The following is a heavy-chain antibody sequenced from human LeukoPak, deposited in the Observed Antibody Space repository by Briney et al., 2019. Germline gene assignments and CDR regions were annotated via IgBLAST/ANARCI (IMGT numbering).Heavy chain of an antibody. CDR2: INHSGST. Sequence: SETLSLTCAVYGGSFSGYYWSWIRQPPGKGLEWIGEINHSGSTNYNPSLKSRVTISVDTSKNQFSLKLSSVTAADTAVYYCARGQIVVVPAAHGPIDFWGQGTLVTVSS. J-gene: IGHJ4*02. V-gene: IGHV4-34*01. CDR1: GGSFSGYY. D-gene: IGHD2-2*01. CDR3: ARGQIVVVPAAHGPIDF.